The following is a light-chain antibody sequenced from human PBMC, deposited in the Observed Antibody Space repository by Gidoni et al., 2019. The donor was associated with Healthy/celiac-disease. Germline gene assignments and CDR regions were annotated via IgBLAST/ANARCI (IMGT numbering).Light chain of an antibody. CDR3: SSYTSSSTLV. J-gene: IGLJ2*01. Sequence: QYALTQPASVSGSPGQSITLSCTGTRSDVGGYKYVSWYQQHPGKAPKLMIYAVSNRPSGVSNRFSGSKSGNTASLTISGLHAEDEADYYCSSYTSSSTLVCGGGTKLTVL. CDR1: RSDVGGYKY. V-gene: IGLV2-14*01. CDR2: AVS.